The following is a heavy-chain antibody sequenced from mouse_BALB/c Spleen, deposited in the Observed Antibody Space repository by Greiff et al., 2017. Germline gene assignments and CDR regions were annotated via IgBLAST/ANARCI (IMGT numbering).Heavy chain of an antibody. CDR2: ISYSGST. CDR1: GYSITSDYA. V-gene: IGHV3-2*02. D-gene: IGHD2-1*01. Sequence: VQLKESGPGLVKPSQSLSLTCTVTGYSITSDYAWNWIRQFPGNKLEWMGYISYSGSTSYNPSLKSRISITRDTSKNQFFLQLNSVTTEDTATYYCARGGNYENYAMDYWGQGTSVTVSS. CDR3: ARGGNYENYAMDY. J-gene: IGHJ4*01.